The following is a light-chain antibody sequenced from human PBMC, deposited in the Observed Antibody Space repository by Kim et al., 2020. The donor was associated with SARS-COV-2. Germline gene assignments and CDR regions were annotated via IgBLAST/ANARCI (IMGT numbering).Light chain of an antibody. CDR3: QQYNDWGT. CDR1: HSISSN. J-gene: IGKJ1*01. Sequence: SVSPGERATLSCRTSHSISSNFAWYQQKPGQAPRLLIDGASTRATGIPARFSGSGSGTEFTLTISSLQSEDFAVYYCQQYNDWGTFGQGTKVDIK. V-gene: IGKV3-15*01. CDR2: GAS.